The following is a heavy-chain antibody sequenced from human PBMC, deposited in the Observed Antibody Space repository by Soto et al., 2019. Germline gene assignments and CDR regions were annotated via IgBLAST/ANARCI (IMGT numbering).Heavy chain of an antibody. J-gene: IGHJ6*02. Sequence: ASVKVSCKASGYTFTGYYMHWVRQAPGQGLEWMGWINPNSGGTNYAQKFQGWVTMTRDTSISTAYMELSRLRSDDTAVYYCARDSIAAAGKPYYYYGMDVWGQGTTVTVSS. CDR1: GYTFTGYY. D-gene: IGHD6-13*01. V-gene: IGHV1-2*04. CDR2: INPNSGGT. CDR3: ARDSIAAAGKPYYYYGMDV.